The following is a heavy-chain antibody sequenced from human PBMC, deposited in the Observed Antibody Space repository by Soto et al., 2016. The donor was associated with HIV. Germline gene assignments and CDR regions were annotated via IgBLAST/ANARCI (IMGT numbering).Heavy chain of an antibody. CDR2: ITHSGST. J-gene: IGHJ4*03. CDR3: ARQANIAVARYFDY. V-gene: IGHV4-34*02. Sequence: VQLQQWGAGLLKPSETLSLTCAVYGGPFSHYYWAWIRQPPGKGLEWIGEITHSGSTNYNPSLKSRVTISVDVSKNQFSLKMTSVTAADTAVYFCARQANIAVARYFDYWGREPSHRLL. CDR1: GGPFSHYY. D-gene: IGHD6-19*01.